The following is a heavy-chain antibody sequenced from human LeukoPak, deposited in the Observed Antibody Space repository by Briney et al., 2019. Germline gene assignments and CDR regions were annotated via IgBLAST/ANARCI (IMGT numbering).Heavy chain of an antibody. CDR2: IYHSGST. J-gene: IGHJ6*02. D-gene: IGHD2-21*01. CDR1: GDSIGSYF. Sequence: SETLFLTCTVSGDSIGSYFWSWIRQSPGKGLEWIGHIYHSGSTNYNPSLKSRVSISVDTSKNQFSLKLTSVTSADTAVYYCARDGPAYTSRWCDYCYGLDVWGQGTTVTVSS. V-gene: IGHV4-59*01. CDR3: ARDGPAYTSRWCDYCYGLDV.